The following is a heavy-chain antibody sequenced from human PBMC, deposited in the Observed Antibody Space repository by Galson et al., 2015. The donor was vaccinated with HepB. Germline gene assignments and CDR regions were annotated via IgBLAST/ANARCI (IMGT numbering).Heavy chain of an antibody. CDR1: GNTSTCYY. CDR2: INPNGGGT. CDR3: VDGLAAPGGY. Sequence: SVKVSCKASGNTSTCYYMHWVRQVPGQGLEWMGRINPNGGGTTYAQKFQGRVTMTRDTSIRSAYMELSRLRSDDTAVYYCVDGLAAPGGYWGQGTLVTVSS. J-gene: IGHJ4*02. V-gene: IGHV1-2*06. D-gene: IGHD3-3*02.